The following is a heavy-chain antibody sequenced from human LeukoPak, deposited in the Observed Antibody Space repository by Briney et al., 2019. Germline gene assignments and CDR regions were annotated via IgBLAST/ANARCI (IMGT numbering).Heavy chain of an antibody. J-gene: IGHJ4*02. D-gene: IGHD3-22*01. CDR2: ISGDSTDI. Sequence: PGGSLRLSCATSGFTFKSYAMNWVRQSPGKGLECVSSISGDSTDIYYADSLMGRSTISRDNAKNSLYLQINSLRAEDTAIYYCARRGYSDSSGYDYWGQGTLVTVSS. CDR3: ARRGYSDSSGYDY. CDR1: GFTFKSYA. V-gene: IGHV3-21*01.